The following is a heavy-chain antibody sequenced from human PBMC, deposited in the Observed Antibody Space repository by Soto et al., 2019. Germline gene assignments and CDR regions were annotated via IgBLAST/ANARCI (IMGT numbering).Heavy chain of an antibody. J-gene: IGHJ5*02. CDR1: RGTFSSYA. CDR3: ARAGVLNWFDP. D-gene: IGHD6-19*01. V-gene: IGHV1-69*01. CDR2: IIPKFGSA. Sequence: QMQLVQSGAEVKKPGSSVKVSCKASRGTFSSYAINWVRQAPGQGLEWLGGIIPKFGSANYPQKFQGRVTITADESTSTAYMELSSLRSEDTALYYCARAGVLNWFDPWAQGTLVTVSS.